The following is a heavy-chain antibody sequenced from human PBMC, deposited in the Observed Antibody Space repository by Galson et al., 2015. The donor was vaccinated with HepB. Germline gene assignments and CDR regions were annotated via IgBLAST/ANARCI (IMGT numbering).Heavy chain of an antibody. J-gene: IGHJ6*02. CDR1: GDSVSSNSAV. CDR2: TYYRSKWYK. CDR3: AYGVDV. Sequence: CAISGDSVSSNSAVWNWIRQSPSRGLEWLGRTYYRSKWYKDYAHFVKNRITINADTSRNKISLQLNSMTPEDTAVYYCAYGVDVWGQGTTVTVSS. V-gene: IGHV6-1*01.